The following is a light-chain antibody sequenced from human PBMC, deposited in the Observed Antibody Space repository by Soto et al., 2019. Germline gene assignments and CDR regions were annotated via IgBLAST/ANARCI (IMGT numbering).Light chain of an antibody. Sequence: DIQMTQSPSSLSASVGDRVTITCQASQDISNYLTWSQQKTGKAPKLLIYDASNLEIGVPSRFSGSGSGTDFTITISSLQAEDIATYYCQQYDNLPWTVGQGIKVEIK. CDR3: QQYDNLPWT. J-gene: IGKJ1*01. V-gene: IGKV1-33*01. CDR2: DAS. CDR1: QDISNY.